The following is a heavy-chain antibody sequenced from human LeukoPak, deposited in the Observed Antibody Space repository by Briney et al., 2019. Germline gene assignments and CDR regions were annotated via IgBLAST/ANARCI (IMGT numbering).Heavy chain of an antibody. CDR2: INPSSGGT. V-gene: IGHV1-2*02. CDR1: GYTFTVYY. J-gene: IGHJ4*02. CDR3: APLRGSGYYDY. Sequence: ASVKVSCKASGYTFTVYYMHWVRQAPGQGLEWMGWINPSSGGTNYAQKFQGRVTMTRDTSISTAYMELSRLRSDDTAVYYCAPLRGSGYYDYWGQGTLVTVSS. D-gene: IGHD3-22*01.